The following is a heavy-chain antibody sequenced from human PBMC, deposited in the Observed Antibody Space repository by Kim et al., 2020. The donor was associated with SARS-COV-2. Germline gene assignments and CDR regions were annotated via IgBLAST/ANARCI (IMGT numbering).Heavy chain of an antibody. J-gene: IGHJ4*02. Sequence: KSRVTISVDTSKNQFSLKLSSVTAADTAVYYCAIFRPPFWSGYYRGRGDYWGQGTLVTVSS. D-gene: IGHD3-3*01. V-gene: IGHV4-34*01. CDR3: AIFRPPFWSGYYRGRGDY.